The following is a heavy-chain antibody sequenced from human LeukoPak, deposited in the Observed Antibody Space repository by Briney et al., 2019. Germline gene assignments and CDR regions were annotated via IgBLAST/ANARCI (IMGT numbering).Heavy chain of an antibody. V-gene: IGHV3-7*05. CDR2: IVQDGSEK. J-gene: IGHJ6*02. CDR3: ARGFQGLDV. CDR1: EFPFCTYW. D-gene: IGHD2-21*01. Sequence: GGSLRLSCTASEFPFCTYWMTCVRQAPGKGLEWVGNIVQDGSEKYYVDSVKGRFTISRDNTKNLLYLQMTSLRAEDTAVYFCARGFQGLDVWGQGTTVTVSS.